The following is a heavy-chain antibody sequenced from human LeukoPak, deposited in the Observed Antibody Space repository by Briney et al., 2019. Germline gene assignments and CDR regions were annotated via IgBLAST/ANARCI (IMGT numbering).Heavy chain of an antibody. D-gene: IGHD3-22*01. CDR3: ARHGEGDYYDSSGFFDY. V-gene: IGHV4-39*01. CDR1: GGSISSSSYY. CDR2: IYYSGST. J-gene: IGHJ4*02. Sequence: PSETLSLTCTVSGGSISSSSYYWGWIRQPPGKGLEWIGSIYYSGSTYYNPSLKSRVTISVDTSKNQFSLKLNSVTAADTAVYYCARHGEGDYYDSSGFFDYWGQGTLVTVSS.